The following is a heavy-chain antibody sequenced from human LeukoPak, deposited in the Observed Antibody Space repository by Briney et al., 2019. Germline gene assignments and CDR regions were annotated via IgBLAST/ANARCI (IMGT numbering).Heavy chain of an antibody. D-gene: IGHD1-26*01. J-gene: IGHJ4*02. CDR3: TREIMGATTIEY. Sequence: PSETLSLTCAVYGGSFSGYYWSWIRQPPGKGLEWIGEINHSGSTNYNPSLKSRVTISVDTSKNQVSLKLTSVTAADTAVYYCTREIMGATTIEYWGQGILVTVSS. CDR2: INHSGST. CDR1: GGSFSGYY. V-gene: IGHV4-34*01.